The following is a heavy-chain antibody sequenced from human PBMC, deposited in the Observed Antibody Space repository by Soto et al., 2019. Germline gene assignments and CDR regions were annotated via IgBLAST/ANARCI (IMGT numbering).Heavy chain of an antibody. D-gene: IGHD3-10*01. V-gene: IGHV1-2*04. Sequence: QVQLVQSGAEVKKPGASVKVSCKASGYTFTGYYMHWVRQAPGQGLEWMGWINPNSGGTNYAQKFQGWVTMTRDTSISTAYMELSRLRSDDTAVYYCARNDYYGSGSYHPGGYGMDVWGQGTTVTVSS. CDR2: INPNSGGT. J-gene: IGHJ6*02. CDR1: GYTFTGYY. CDR3: ARNDYYGSGSYHPGGYGMDV.